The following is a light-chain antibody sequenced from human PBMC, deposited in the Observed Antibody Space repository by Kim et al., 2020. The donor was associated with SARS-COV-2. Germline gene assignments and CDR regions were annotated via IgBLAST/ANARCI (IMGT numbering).Light chain of an antibody. CDR1: QGISGY. CDR2: AAA. V-gene: IGKV1-16*01. Sequence: DIQMTQSQSSLTASVGDRVTITCRASQGISGYVAWFQQKPGKAPKSLIYAAANLLGGVPSRFSGSGYGTDYTLTISSLQPDDFATYYCQQYQTFPITFGQGTRLEIK. CDR3: QQYQTFPIT. J-gene: IGKJ5*01.